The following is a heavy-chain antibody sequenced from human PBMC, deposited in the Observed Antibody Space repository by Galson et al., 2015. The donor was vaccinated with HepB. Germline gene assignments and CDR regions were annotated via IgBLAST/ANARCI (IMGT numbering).Heavy chain of an antibody. CDR2: ISGSGGST. J-gene: IGHJ4*02. CDR1: GFTFSSYA. CDR3: ANRLDSPRSITIFGVVIDDY. V-gene: IGHV3-23*01. Sequence: SLRLSCAASGFTFSSYAMSWVRQAPGKGLEWVSAISGSGGSTYYADSVKGRFTISRDNSKNTLYLQMNSLRAEDTAVYYCANRLDSPRSITIFGVVIDDYWGQGTLVTVSS. D-gene: IGHD3-3*01.